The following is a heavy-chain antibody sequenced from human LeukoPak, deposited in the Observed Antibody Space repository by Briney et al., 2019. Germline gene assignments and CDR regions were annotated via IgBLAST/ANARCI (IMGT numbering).Heavy chain of an antibody. D-gene: IGHD2-2*01. CDR2: ISAYSGNT. V-gene: IGHV1-18*01. CDR1: GYTFTNYG. CDR3: ARGRDPNTYARC. J-gene: IGHJ4*02. Sequence: GASVKVSCKASGYTFTNYGIIWVRQAPGQGLEWMGWISAYSGNTNYAQKFQGRVTMTTGTSTSTAYMELRSLRSDDTAVYYCARGRDPNTYARCWGQGTLVTVSS.